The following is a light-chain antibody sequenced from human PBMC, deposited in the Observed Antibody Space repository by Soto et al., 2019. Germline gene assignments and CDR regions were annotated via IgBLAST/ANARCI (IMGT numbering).Light chain of an antibody. J-gene: IGKJ5*01. Sequence: IVTTPSPLPLPVSTGDPASISCRSSQSLLHSDGYHYLHWYLPTPGQSPQLMIELGSARSSGVHVMGSGGGEGKDGTRERSRVQAEDVWVYSGMQALQNSITLAEGTRLDIK. CDR1: QSLLHSDGYHY. V-gene: IGKV2-28*01. CDR2: LGS. CDR3: MQALQNSIT.